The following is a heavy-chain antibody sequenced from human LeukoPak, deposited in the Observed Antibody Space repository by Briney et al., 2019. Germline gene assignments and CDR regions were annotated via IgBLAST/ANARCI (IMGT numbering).Heavy chain of an antibody. V-gene: IGHV3-23*01. CDR2: ISGSGGST. J-gene: IGHJ4*02. CDR1: GFTFSSYG. CDR3: AKDRKGSTRFDY. Sequence: GGSLRLSCAASGFTFSSYGMSWVRQAPGKGLEWVSAISGSGGSTYYADSVKGRFTISRDNSKNTLYLQMNSLRVEDTAVYYCAKDRKGSTRFDYWGQGTLVTVSS. D-gene: IGHD5/OR15-5a*01.